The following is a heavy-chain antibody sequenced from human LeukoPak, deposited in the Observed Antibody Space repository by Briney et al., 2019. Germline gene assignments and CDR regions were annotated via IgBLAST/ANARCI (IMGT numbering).Heavy chain of an antibody. CDR2: ISYDGTNK. CDR3: ARGGPAAGRFDY. D-gene: IGHD6-13*01. Sequence: GGSLRLSCAASGFTFSTYAMHWVRQAPGKGLEWVAVISYDGTNKYYADSVKGRFTISRDNSKNTLYLQMNSLRAEDTAVYYCARGGPAAGRFDYWGQGTLVTVSS. J-gene: IGHJ4*02. V-gene: IGHV3-30*04. CDR1: GFTFSTYA.